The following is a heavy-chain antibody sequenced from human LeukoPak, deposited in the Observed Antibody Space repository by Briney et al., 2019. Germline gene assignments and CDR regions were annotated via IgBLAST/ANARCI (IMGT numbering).Heavy chain of an antibody. J-gene: IGHJ6*03. CDR3: AKNGDRGAYCSGGSCYPYYYYYMDV. Sequence: GGSLRLSCAASGFTVSSNYMSWVRQAPGKGLEWVSVIYSGGSTYYADSVKGRFTISRDNSKNTLYLQMNSLRAEDTAVYYCAKNGDRGAYCSGGSCYPYYYYYMDVWGKGATVTISS. CDR1: GFTVSSNY. D-gene: IGHD2-15*01. V-gene: IGHV3-53*01. CDR2: IYSGGST.